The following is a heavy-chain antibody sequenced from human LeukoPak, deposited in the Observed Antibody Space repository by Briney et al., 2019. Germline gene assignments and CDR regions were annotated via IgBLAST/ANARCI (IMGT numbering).Heavy chain of an antibody. J-gene: IGHJ4*02. D-gene: IGHD3-10*01. CDR1: GGSISSSSYY. Sequence: PSETLSLTRTVSGGSISSSSYYWGWIRQPPGKGLEWIGSIYYSGSTYYNPSLKSRVTISVDTSKNQFSLKLSSVTAADTAVYYCARPYGSGSYVDYWGQGTLVTVSS. CDR2: IYYSGST. CDR3: ARPYGSGSYVDY. V-gene: IGHV4-39*07.